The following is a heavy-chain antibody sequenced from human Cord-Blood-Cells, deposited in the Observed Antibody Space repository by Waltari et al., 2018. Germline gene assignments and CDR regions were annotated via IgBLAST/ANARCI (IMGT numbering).Heavy chain of an antibody. CDR1: GGSISSSSYY. CDR3: ASSASYYDFWSGYYPHFDY. V-gene: IGHV4-39*01. Sequence: QLQLQESGPGLVKPSETLSLTCTVSGGSISSSSYYWGWIRQPPGKGLEWIGSIYYSGSTDYNPSLKRRVTISVDTSKNQFSLKLSSVTASDTAVYYCASSASYYDFWSGYYPHFDYWGQGTLVTVSS. J-gene: IGHJ4*02. D-gene: IGHD3-3*01. CDR2: IYYSGST.